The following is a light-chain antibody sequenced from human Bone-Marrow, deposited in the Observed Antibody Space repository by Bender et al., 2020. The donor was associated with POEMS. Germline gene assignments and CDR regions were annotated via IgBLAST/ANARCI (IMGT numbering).Light chain of an antibody. J-gene: IGLJ2*01. CDR2: RNS. V-gene: IGLV1-40*01. CDR1: TSNIGAPYD. CDR3: QSYDSSLSGVI. Sequence: QSVLTQPPSVSGAPGQRVTISCTGSTSNIGAPYDVHWYQHLPGTAPKLLIYRNSNRPSGVPDRFSDSKSGTSASLAITGLQAEDEADYYCQSYDSSLSGVIFGGGTKLTVL.